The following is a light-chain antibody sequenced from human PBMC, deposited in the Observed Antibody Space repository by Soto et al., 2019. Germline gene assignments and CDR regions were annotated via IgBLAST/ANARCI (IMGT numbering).Light chain of an antibody. CDR3: QKYNSASWT. J-gene: IGKJ1*01. CDR1: QSISNH. V-gene: IGKV1-27*01. Sequence: DIQMTQSPSSLSASVEDRVIITCRASQSISNHLNWYQQKPGKAPKLLIYAASTLQSGVPSRFSGSGSGTDFTLTISSLQPEDVAAYYCQKYNSASWTFGQGTKVDIK. CDR2: AAS.